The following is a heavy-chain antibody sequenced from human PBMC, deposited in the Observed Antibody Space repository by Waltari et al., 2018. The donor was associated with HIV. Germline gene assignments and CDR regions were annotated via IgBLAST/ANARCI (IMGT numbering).Heavy chain of an antibody. V-gene: IGHV4-34*01. J-gene: IGHJ4*01. CDR2: INHSGTT. Sequence: QEQLQQWGAGLLKPSETLSLTCAVYGGSFSGYYLNWVRQPPGKGLEWIGEINHSGTTNYNPSLKSRVTMSVDTSKRQFSLKLTSVTAADTAVYFCAYSYLTGSTLHPFWGQGTLVTVSS. D-gene: IGHD3-9*01. CDR3: AYSYLTGSTLHPF. CDR1: GGSFSGYY.